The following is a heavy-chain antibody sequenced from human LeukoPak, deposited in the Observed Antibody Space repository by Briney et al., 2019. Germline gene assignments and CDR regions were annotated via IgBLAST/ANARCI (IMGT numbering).Heavy chain of an antibody. J-gene: IGHJ2*01. Sequence: GGSLRLSCAASGFTFSSYDMHWVRQATGKGLEWVSAIGTAGDTYYPGSVKGRFTISRENAKNSLYLQMNSLRAGDTAVYYCARGGDYGDYKDWYFDLWGRGTLVTVSS. V-gene: IGHV3-13*01. CDR1: GFTFSSYD. CDR2: IGTAGDT. D-gene: IGHD4-17*01. CDR3: ARGGDYGDYKDWYFDL.